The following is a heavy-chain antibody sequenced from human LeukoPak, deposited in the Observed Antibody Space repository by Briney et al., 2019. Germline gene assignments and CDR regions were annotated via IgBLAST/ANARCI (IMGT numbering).Heavy chain of an antibody. D-gene: IGHD6-19*01. CDR1: GFTVSSNY. CDR2: IYSGGST. J-gene: IGHJ4*02. V-gene: IGHV3-66*02. CDR3: ARGRRSGWYVYFDY. Sequence: GGSLRLSCAASGFTVSSNYMSWVRQAPGKGLEWVSVIYSGGSTYYADSVKGRFTISRDNSMYTLYLQMNSLRAEDTAVYYCARGRRSGWYVYFDYWGQGTLVTVSS.